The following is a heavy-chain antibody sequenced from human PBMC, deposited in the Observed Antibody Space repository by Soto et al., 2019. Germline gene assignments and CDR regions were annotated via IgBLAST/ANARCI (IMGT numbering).Heavy chain of an antibody. Sequence: GSLRLSCAASGFTFSSYAMHWVRQAPGKGLEYVSAITSNGNYTDYASPVKGRFTISRDNSKNTLYLQMGSLRAEDMAVYYCARRIPFGYSMDVWGQGTTVTVSS. CDR1: GFTFSSYA. CDR2: ITSNGNYT. V-gene: IGHV3-64*01. J-gene: IGHJ6*02. D-gene: IGHD2-21*01. CDR3: ARRIPFGYSMDV.